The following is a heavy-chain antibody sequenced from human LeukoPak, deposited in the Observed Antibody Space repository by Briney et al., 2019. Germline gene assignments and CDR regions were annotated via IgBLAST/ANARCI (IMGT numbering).Heavy chain of an antibody. J-gene: IGHJ4*02. D-gene: IGHD3-3*01. CDR3: ASDDFWSGYCY. V-gene: IGHV3-21*01. Sequence: GGSLRLSCAASGFTFSSYSMNWVRQAPGKGLEWVSSISSSSSYIYYADSVKGRFTISRDNAKNSLYLQMNSLRAEDTAVYYCASDDFWSGYCYWGQGTLVTVSS. CDR1: GFTFSSYS. CDR2: ISSSSSYI.